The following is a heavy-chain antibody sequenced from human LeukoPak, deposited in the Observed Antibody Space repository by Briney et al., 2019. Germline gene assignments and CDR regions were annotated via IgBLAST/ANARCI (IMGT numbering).Heavy chain of an antibody. D-gene: IGHD1-26*01. CDR2: IKSKTDGGTT. CDR3: TTGIVGATLDY. V-gene: IGHV3-15*01. J-gene: IGHJ4*02. CDR1: GFTFSKAW. Sequence: GGSLRLSCAASGFTFSKAWMSWVRQAPGKGLEWVGRIKSKTDGGTTDYAAPVKGRFTISRDDSKNTLYLQMNSLKTEDTAVYYCTTGIVGATLDYWGQGTLVTVSS.